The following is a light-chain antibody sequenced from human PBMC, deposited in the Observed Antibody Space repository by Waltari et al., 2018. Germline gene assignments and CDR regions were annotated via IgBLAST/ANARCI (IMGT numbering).Light chain of an antibody. Sequence: EIVMTQSPATLSVSPGERATLSCRASQSISTNVAWYQQKPGQAPRLLIYGASTRATGFPARFSGSGFGTEFTLTISSLRSEDFAVYYCQHYHNWPPITFGQGTRLEIK. V-gene: IGKV3-15*01. J-gene: IGKJ5*01. CDR2: GAS. CDR3: QHYHNWPPIT. CDR1: QSISTN.